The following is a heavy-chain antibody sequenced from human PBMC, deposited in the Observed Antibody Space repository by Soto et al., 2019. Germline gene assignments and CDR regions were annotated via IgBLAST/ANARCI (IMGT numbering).Heavy chain of an antibody. CDR3: AKVGSGSYYFLYYFDY. V-gene: IGHV3-23*01. CDR2: ISGSGGST. CDR1: GFTFSSYA. J-gene: IGHJ4*02. Sequence: EVQLLESGGGLVQPGGSLRLSCAASGFTFSSYAMSWVRQAPGKGLEWVSAISGSGGSTYYADSVKGRFTISRDNSKNTLYLQMNSLRAEDTAVYYCAKVGSGSYYFLYYFDYWGQGTLVTVSS. D-gene: IGHD3-10*01.